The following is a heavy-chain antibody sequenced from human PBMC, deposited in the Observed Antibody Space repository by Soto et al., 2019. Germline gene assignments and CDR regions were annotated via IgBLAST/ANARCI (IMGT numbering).Heavy chain of an antibody. J-gene: IGHJ6*02. D-gene: IGHD5-12*01. CDR2: INPSGGST. Sequence: ASVKGSCKGSGYTLTGDYVGWVRQAPGQGLEWMGIINPSGGSTSYAQTFQGRVTMTTDTSTSTAYMELRSLRSDDTAVYYCAREGVAPYYYCGMDVWGQGTPVTVSS. V-gene: IGHV1-46*01. CDR3: AREGVAPYYYCGMDV. CDR1: GYTLTGDY.